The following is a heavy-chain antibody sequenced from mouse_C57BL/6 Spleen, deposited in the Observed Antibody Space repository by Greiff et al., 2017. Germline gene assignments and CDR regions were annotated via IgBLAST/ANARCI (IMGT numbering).Heavy chain of an antibody. CDR2: IYPRSGNT. CDR3: ARKGGYGNLFDY. CDR1: GYTFTSYG. Sequence: VQLQQSGAELARPGASVKLSCKASGYTFTSYGISWVKQRTGQGLEWIGEIYPRSGNTYYTEKFKGKATLTADKSSSTAYMELRSLTSEDSAVYVCARKGGYGNLFDYWGQGTTLTVAS. J-gene: IGHJ2*01. V-gene: IGHV1-81*01. D-gene: IGHD2-1*01.